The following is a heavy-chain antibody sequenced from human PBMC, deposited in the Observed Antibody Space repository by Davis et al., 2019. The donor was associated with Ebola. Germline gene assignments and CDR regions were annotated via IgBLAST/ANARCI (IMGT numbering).Heavy chain of an antibody. CDR3: AKCPWGNRNDGFDI. CDR1: AFTFSSYA. V-gene: IGHV3-23*01. J-gene: IGHJ3*02. CDR2: ISGSGGTT. D-gene: IGHD1-14*01. Sequence: GESLKISCTASAFTFSSYAITWVRQAPGKGLEWVSGISGSGGTTYYADSVKGRFTISRDHSKNMLYLQMTSLRAEDTAVYYCAKCPWGNRNDGFDIWGQGTKVTVSS.